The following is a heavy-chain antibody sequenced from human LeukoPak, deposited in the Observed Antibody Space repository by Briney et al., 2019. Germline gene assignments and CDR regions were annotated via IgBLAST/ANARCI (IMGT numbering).Heavy chain of an antibody. V-gene: IGHV4-38-2*01. J-gene: IGHJ6*04. D-gene: IGHD3-10*01. CDR1: GYSISSGYY. CDR3: ARASGSYGSGSYYYYGMDV. Sequence: PSETLSLTCAVSGYSISSGYYWGWIRQPPGKGLERIGSIFHSGSTYYNPSLKSRVNMSVDTSKNQISLKLSSVTAADTAVYYCARASGSYGSGSYYYYGMDVWGKGTTVTVSS. CDR2: IFHSGST.